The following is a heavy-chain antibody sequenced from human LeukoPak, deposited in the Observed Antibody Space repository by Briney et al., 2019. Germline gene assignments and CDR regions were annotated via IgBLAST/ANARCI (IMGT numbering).Heavy chain of an antibody. V-gene: IGHV1-24*01. Sequence: GASVKVSCKVSGYTLTELSMHWVRQAPGKGLEWMGGFDPEDGETIYAQKFQGRVTMTEDTSTDTAYIELSSLRSEDTAVYYCATWSASGSMIVVVPFDYWGQGTLVTVSS. CDR3: ATWSASGSMIVVVPFDY. D-gene: IGHD3-22*01. CDR1: GYTLTELS. CDR2: FDPEDGET. J-gene: IGHJ4*02.